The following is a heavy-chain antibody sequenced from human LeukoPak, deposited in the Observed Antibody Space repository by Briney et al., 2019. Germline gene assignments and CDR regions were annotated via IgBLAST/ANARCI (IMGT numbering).Heavy chain of an antibody. CDR1: GYSFTSYW. CDR2: IYPGDSDT. V-gene: IGHV5-51*01. J-gene: IGHJ5*02. CDR3: ARLLASSSWTTGWFDP. D-gene: IGHD6-13*01. Sequence: GESLKISCKGSGYSFTSYWIGWVRQMPGKGLEWMGIIYPGDSDTRYSPSFQGQVTILADKSISTAYLQWSSLQASDTAMYYCARLLASSSWTTGWFDPWGQGTLVTVSS.